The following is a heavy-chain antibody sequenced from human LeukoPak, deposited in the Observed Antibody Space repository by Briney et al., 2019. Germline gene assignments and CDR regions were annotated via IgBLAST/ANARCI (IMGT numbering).Heavy chain of an antibody. CDR3: AREYSSSFGRSFFDY. J-gene: IGHJ4*02. Sequence: ASVKVSCKASGGTFSSYAISWVRQAPGQGLEWMGGIIPVFGTANYAQKFQGRVTITADESTSTAYMELSSLRSEDTAVYYCAREYSSSFGRSFFDYWGQGTLVTVSS. CDR2: IIPVFGTA. D-gene: IGHD6-6*01. CDR1: GGTFSSYA. V-gene: IGHV1-69*13.